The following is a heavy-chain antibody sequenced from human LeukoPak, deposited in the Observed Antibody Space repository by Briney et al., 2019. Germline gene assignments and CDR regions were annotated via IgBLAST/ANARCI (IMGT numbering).Heavy chain of an antibody. V-gene: IGHV3-64*01. CDR1: RFTFSNYA. CDR3: ARLPVDAFDI. J-gene: IGHJ3*02. D-gene: IGHD1-14*01. CDR2: ISSNGGNT. Sequence: GGSLRLSCAASRFTFSNYAMHWVRQAPGKGLEHVSAISSNGGNTHYANSVRGRFTISRDNSKNTLYLQMGSLRAEDMAVYYCARLPVDAFDIWGQGTMVTVSS.